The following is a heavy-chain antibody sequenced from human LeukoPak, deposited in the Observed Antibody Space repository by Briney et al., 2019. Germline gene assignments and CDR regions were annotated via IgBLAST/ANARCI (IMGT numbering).Heavy chain of an antibody. CDR1: SGSISSYY. D-gene: IGHD2/OR15-2a*01. CDR2: IYYSGST. V-gene: IGHV4-59*01. Sequence: SETLSLTCTVSSGSISSYYWSWIRQPPGKGLEWIGNIYYSGSTNYSPSLKSRVTISVDTSKNQFSLKLTSVTAADTAVYFCAGAVSYYGLFYFDYWGQGTPVTVSS. CDR3: AGAVSYYGLFYFDY. J-gene: IGHJ4*02.